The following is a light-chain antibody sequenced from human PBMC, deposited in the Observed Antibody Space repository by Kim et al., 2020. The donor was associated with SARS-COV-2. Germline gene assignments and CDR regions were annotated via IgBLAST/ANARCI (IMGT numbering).Light chain of an antibody. CDR2: EAS. V-gene: IGKV1-33*01. J-gene: IGKJ4*01. CDR1: HDISNY. Sequence: AFVGDRVTLTCQARHDISNYLNWYQQKSGKAPKLLIYEASNLETGVPPRFSGSGAGREFTFTISSLQPEDVATYYCQQSDNLLTFGGGTKVDIK. CDR3: QQSDNLLT.